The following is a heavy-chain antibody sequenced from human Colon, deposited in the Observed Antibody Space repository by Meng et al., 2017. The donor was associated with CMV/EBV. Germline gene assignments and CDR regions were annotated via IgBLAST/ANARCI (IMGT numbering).Heavy chain of an antibody. Sequence: QVQLVQSGAEVKKPGASVKVSCKASGYTFTNYGISWVRQAPGQGLEWMGWISAYTGDTYYAQKFQGRVTMTTDTSTSTAYMELRSLRSDDTAVYYCVRESQSGSYIYLQHWGQGTLVIVSS. V-gene: IGHV1-18*01. D-gene: IGHD1-26*01. J-gene: IGHJ1*01. CDR1: GYTFTNYG. CDR2: ISAYTGDT. CDR3: VRESQSGSYIYLQH.